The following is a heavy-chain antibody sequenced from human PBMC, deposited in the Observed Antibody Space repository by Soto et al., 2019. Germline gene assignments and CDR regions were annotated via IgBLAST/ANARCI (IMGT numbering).Heavy chain of an antibody. CDR1: GFTFSSNG. CDR3: AKGKGVGATPDGANC. V-gene: IGHV3-23*01. D-gene: IGHD1-26*01. Sequence: EVQVLESGGGLVQPGGSLRLSCAASGFTFSSNGMNWVRQAPGKGLEWVAGIRSDGDTTYNADSVKGRFTVSRDNSKNTVYLQMNSLRTQDTAIDYCAKGKGVGATPDGANCWGQGTLVTVSS. CDR2: IRSDGDTT. J-gene: IGHJ4*02.